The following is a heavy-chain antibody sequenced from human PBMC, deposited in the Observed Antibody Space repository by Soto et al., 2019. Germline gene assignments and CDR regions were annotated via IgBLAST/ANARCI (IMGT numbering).Heavy chain of an antibody. CDR3: AKARGANNWANYYGLDV. CDR2: ITYEGSNK. Sequence: QEQLVESGGGVVQPGRSLRLSCAASGFIFAKYGMHWVRQAPGKGLECVALITYEGSNKYYADAVKGRFTISRDNAKDMVSLQMDSLRGEDTAVYYCAKARGANNWANYYGLDVWGQGTTVTVSS. D-gene: IGHD1-1*01. J-gene: IGHJ6*02. CDR1: GFIFAKYG. V-gene: IGHV3-30*18.